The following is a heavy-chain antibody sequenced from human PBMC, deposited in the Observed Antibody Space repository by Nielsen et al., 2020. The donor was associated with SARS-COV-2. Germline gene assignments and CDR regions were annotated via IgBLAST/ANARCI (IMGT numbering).Heavy chain of an antibody. D-gene: IGHD2-21*01. CDR1: GYSFNSHW. J-gene: IGHJ4*02. CDR2: IHPSDSSI. CDR3: ASPAGYGDSFSFEY. Sequence: GESLKISCRGAGYSFNSHWISWVRHLPGKGLEWVGRIHPSDSSINYSPSFQGRVTISADKSISTVYLQWGSLKASDTGMYYCASPAGYGDSFSFEYWGQGTLVTVPS. V-gene: IGHV5-10-1*01.